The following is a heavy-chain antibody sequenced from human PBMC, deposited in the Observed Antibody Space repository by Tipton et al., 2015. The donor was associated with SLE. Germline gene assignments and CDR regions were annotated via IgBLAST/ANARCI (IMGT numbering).Heavy chain of an antibody. CDR3: ARVGFYGSGRTWDMDV. Sequence: TLSLTCTVSGGSISSYYWSWIRQPPGKGLEWIGYIYHSGSTYYNPSLKSRVTISGDTSKNQFSLHLTSVTAADTAVYYCARVGFYGSGRTWDMDVWGNGTTVTVSS. CDR1: GGSISSYY. CDR2: IYHSGST. J-gene: IGHJ6*03. V-gene: IGHV4-59*01. D-gene: IGHD3-10*01.